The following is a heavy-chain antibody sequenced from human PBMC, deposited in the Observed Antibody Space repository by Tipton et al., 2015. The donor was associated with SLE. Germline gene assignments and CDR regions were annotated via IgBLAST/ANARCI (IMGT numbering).Heavy chain of an antibody. Sequence: TLSLTCAVSGYSISSGYSWGWIRQPPGKGLEWIGSIYHSGSTYYNPSLKSRVTISVDTSKNQFSLKLSSVTAADTAVYYCARRPRPYIVVIPDAFDIWGQGTMVTVSS. J-gene: IGHJ3*02. CDR3: ARRPRPYIVVIPDAFDI. D-gene: IGHD2-15*01. CDR2: IYHSGST. CDR1: GYSISSGYS. V-gene: IGHV4-38-2*01.